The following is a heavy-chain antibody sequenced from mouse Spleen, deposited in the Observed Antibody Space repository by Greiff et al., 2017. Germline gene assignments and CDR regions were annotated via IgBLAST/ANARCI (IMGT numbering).Heavy chain of an antibody. Sequence: EVKLVESGGGLVQPGGSMKLSCVASGFTFSNYWMNWVRQSPEKGLEWVAEIRLKSNNYATHYAESVKGRFTISRDDSKSSVYLQMNNLRAEDTGIYYCTRTRGYGNYVGFFDYWGQGTTLTVSS. CDR1: GFTFSNYW. CDR3: TRTRGYGNYVGFFDY. J-gene: IGHJ2*01. D-gene: IGHD2-1*01. V-gene: IGHV6-6*02. CDR2: IRLKSNNYAT.